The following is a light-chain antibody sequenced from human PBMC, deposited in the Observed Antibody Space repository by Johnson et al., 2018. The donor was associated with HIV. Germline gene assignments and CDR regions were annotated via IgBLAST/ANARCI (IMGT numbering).Light chain of an antibody. CDR1: SSNIGNNY. CDR2: DNN. V-gene: IGLV1-51*01. Sequence: QAVLTQPPSVSATPGQKVTISCSGSSSNIGNNYVSWYQQHPGTAPKILINDNNKQPSGVPDRFSGSKSGTSATLGTTALHTGDEANYYCGTWNNSLPSPYVVGTVTQVTVL. J-gene: IGLJ1*01. CDR3: GTWNNSLPSPYV.